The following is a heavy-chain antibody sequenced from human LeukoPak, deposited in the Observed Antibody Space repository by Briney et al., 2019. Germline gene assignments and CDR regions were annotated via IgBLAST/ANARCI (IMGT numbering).Heavy chain of an antibody. Sequence: SETLSLTCTVSGGSIRSSSYYWGWIRQPPGKGLEWIGSIYYSGSTYYNASLKSRVTISVDTSKNQFSLKLSSVTAADTAVYYCARGARAGYNLEPFDYWGQGTLVTVSS. CDR2: IYYSGST. D-gene: IGHD5-24*01. V-gene: IGHV4-39*07. CDR1: GGSIRSSSYY. CDR3: ARGARAGYNLEPFDY. J-gene: IGHJ4*02.